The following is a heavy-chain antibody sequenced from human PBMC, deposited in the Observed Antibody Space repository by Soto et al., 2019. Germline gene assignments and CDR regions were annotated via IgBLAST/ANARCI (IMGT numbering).Heavy chain of an antibody. Sequence: SLRLSCAVSGFTFDENAMHWDRQASEKGLEWVNGINWKSDIGYADSVKGRFTISRDNAENSRYLKMDSLRAEDTALYYCAISQDRGGRTTFIYWGQGTQVTVSS. CDR1: GFTFDENA. J-gene: IGHJ4*02. CDR2: INWKSDI. D-gene: IGHD3-16*01. V-gene: IGHV3-9*01. CDR3: AISQDRGGRTTFIY.